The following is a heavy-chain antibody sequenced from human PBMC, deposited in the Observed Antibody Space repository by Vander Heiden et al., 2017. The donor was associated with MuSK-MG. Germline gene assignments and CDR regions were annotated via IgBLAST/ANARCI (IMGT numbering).Heavy chain of an antibody. CDR3: ARDFVSPTAGDY. CDR2: SNPSGGNT. Sequence: HVQLVQSGAEVKKPGAPVKVSCKASGYTFTSYYMPWVRQPPAQGLEWMGISNPSGGNTSYAQKFQGRVSMTRDTPTSTVYMELSSLRSEDTAVYYCARDFVSPTAGDYWGQGTLVTVSS. D-gene: IGHD2-15*01. J-gene: IGHJ4*02. CDR1: GYTFTSYY. V-gene: IGHV1-46*01.